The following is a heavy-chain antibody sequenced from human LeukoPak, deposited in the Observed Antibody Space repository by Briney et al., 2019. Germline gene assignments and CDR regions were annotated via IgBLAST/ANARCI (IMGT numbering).Heavy chain of an antibody. V-gene: IGHV4-38-2*02. J-gene: IGHJ2*01. CDR2: IYHSGNT. CDR3: ARVEGYCSGGGCYYWYFDL. D-gene: IGHD2-15*01. CDR1: SYSISSGYY. Sequence: PSETLSLTCTVSSYSISSGYYWGWIRQPPGKGLEWIGSIYHSGNTYYNPSLKSRVTISVDTSKNQFSLKLSSVTAADTAVYYCARVEGYCSGGGCYYWYFDLWGRGTLVTVSS.